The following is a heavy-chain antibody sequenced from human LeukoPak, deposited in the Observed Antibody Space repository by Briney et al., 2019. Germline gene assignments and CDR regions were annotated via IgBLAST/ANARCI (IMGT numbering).Heavy chain of an antibody. V-gene: IGHV4-59*01. Sequence: SETLSLTCTVSGGSISSYYWSWIRQPPGKGLEWFGYIYYSGSTNYNPSLKSRVTISVDTSKNQFSLKLSSVTAADTAVYYCASNYYYGSGSYYDHWGQGTLVTVSS. CDR3: ASNYYYGSGSYYDH. D-gene: IGHD3-10*01. CDR2: IYYSGST. CDR1: GGSISSYY. J-gene: IGHJ1*01.